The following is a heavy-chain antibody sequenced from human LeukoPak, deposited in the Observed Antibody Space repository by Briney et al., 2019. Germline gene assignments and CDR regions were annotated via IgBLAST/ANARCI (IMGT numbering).Heavy chain of an antibody. CDR2: ISSGGST. CDR3: AMNWNCDC. J-gene: IGHJ4*02. V-gene: IGHV3-64D*09. D-gene: IGHD1-1*01. CDR1: GFTLSGYA. Sequence: QSGGSLRLSYSASGFTLSGYAMLWVRQAPGKGLECVSAISSGGSTHYADSVKGRFTISRDDSENKLYLQMSSLRTEDTAVYYCAMNWNCDCWGRGTLVTVSS.